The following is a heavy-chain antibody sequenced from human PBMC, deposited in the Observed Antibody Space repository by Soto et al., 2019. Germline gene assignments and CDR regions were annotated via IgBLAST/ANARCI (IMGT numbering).Heavy chain of an antibody. J-gene: IGHJ4*02. CDR2: IYTSGST. D-gene: IGHD6-13*01. V-gene: IGHV4-4*07. CDR3: ARAGSLQSWPSSSWPPIDY. CDR1: GGSISSYY. Sequence: PSETLSLTCTVSGGSISSYYWSWIRQPAGKGLEWIGRIYTSGSTNYNPSLKSRVTMSVDTSKNQFSLKLSSVTAADTAVYYCARAGSLQSWPSSSWPPIDYWGQGTLVTVSS.